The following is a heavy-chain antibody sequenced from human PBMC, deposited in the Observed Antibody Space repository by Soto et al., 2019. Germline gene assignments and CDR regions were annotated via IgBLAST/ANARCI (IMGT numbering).Heavy chain of an antibody. CDR1: GYSFINYW. V-gene: IGHV5-10-1*01. J-gene: IGHJ4*02. Sequence: PGEALKISWRGSGYSFINYWLSGGRQMPGKGLEGMVRIDPSGRGTYYSPSLQGPVTISVDKSINTFYLQWGSLKASDTATYYCAPRADSSGREHRGPGILVTVS. CDR2: IDPSGRGT. D-gene: IGHD3-22*01. CDR3: APRADSSGREH.